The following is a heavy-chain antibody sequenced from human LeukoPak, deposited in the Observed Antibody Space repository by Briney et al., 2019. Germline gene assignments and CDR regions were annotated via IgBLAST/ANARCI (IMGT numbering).Heavy chain of an antibody. J-gene: IGHJ3*02. V-gene: IGHV1-69*13. CDR1: GGTFSSYA. CDR3: ARVLSYYDSSGYYLLDAFDI. Sequence: SVKVSCKASGGTFSSYAISWVRQAPGQGLEWMGGIIPIFGAANYAQKFQGRVTITADESTSTAYMELSSLRSEDTAVYYCARVLSYYDSSGYYLLDAFDIWGQGTMVTVSS. D-gene: IGHD3-22*01. CDR2: IIPIFGAA.